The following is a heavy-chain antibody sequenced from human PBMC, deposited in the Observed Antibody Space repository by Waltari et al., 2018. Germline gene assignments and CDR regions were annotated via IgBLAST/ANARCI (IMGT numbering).Heavy chain of an antibody. CDR2: MTSTSSTK. Sequence: EVQLVESGGDLVHPGGSLRLSCAASGFTFKTYNMNWVRQAPGKGMEGVAFMTSTSSTKYYADSVEGRVTISRDNAENSLYLQMNSLRAEDTAVYYCVRNWNYVHGMDVWGQGTTVTVSS. CDR3: VRNWNYVHGMDV. V-gene: IGHV3-48*01. J-gene: IGHJ6*02. CDR1: GFTFKTYN. D-gene: IGHD1-7*01.